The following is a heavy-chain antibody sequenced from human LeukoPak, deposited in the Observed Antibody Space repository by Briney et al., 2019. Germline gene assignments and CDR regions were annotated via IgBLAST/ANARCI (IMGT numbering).Heavy chain of an antibody. CDR3: ASIYGDYSDFDY. V-gene: IGHV4-59*12. D-gene: IGHD4-17*01. J-gene: IGHJ4*02. CDR2: SRTT. Sequence: SRTTKYNPSLKSRVTTLVATSKNQFSLKLSSVTAADTAVYYCASIYGDYSDFDYWGQGTLVTVSS.